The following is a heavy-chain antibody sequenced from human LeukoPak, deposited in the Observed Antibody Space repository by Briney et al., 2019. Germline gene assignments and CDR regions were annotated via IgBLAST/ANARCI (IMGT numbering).Heavy chain of an antibody. CDR2: INSDGSST. Sequence: GGSLRLSCAASGFTFSSYWMHWVRQAPGKGLVWVSRINSDGSSTKYADSVKGRFTISRDNAKNTLYLQMNSLRAEDTAVYYCARASYSSSCIGYWGQGTLVTVSS. V-gene: IGHV3-74*03. D-gene: IGHD6-13*01. CDR3: ARASYSSSCIGY. J-gene: IGHJ4*02. CDR1: GFTFSSYW.